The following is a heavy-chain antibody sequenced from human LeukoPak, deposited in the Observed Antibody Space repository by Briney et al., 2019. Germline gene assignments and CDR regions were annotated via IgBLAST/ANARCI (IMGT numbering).Heavy chain of an antibody. V-gene: IGHV6-1*01. CDR3: ARGYLDAAAGTHYFDS. CDR1: GDSVSSYSAT. CDR2: TYYRSKWYD. J-gene: IGHJ4*02. Sequence: SQTLSLTCAISGDSVSSYSATWNWIRQSPSRGLEWLGKTYYRSKWYDDYAVSVKSRITFNPDTSKNQFSLQLSSVTPEDTAVYFSARGYLDAAAGTHYFDSWGQGTLVTVSS. D-gene: IGHD6-13*01.